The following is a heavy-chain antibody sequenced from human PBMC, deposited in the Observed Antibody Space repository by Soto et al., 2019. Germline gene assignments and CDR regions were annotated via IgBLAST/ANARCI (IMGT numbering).Heavy chain of an antibody. CDR1: GGSFSGYY. CDR3: ARDYGRNFDY. Sequence: QVQLQQWGAGLLKPSETLSLTCAVFGGSFSGYYWNWIRQPPGKGLEWIGEINHSGGTNYKPSLKSRFTISVDTSKNQFSPKLSSVTAADTAVYYCARDYGRNFDYWGQGTLVTVSS. D-gene: IGHD3-10*01. V-gene: IGHV4-34*01. CDR2: INHSGGT. J-gene: IGHJ4*02.